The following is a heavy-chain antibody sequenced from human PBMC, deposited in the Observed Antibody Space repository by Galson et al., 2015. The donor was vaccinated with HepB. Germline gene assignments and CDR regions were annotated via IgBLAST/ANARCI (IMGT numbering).Heavy chain of an antibody. Sequence: QSGAEVKKPGESLKISCQASGYSFNNYWIGWVRQKPGKGLEWMGIIYPHDSDARYSPSFQGQVTISADKSNTTAYLQWGSLQASDTAMYYCARRGKLAPLDYVGQGTLVTVSS. CDR2: IYPHDSDA. D-gene: IGHD1-1*01. CDR3: ARRGKLAPLDY. CDR1: GYSFNNYW. V-gene: IGHV5-51*01. J-gene: IGHJ4*02.